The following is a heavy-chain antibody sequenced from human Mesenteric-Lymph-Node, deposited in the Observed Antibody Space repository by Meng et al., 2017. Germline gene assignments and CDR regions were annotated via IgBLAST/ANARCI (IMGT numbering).Heavy chain of an antibody. J-gene: IGHJ4*02. CDR3: ARVSSGWDYFDY. CDR2: IYYSGST. CDR1: GGSVSSGNNY. D-gene: IGHD6-19*01. Sequence: QVKLQESGPGLVKPSQTLSLTCTVSGGSVSSGNNYWIWIRQHPGKGLEWFGHIYYSGSTFYNPSLKRRVIISIDTSKNQFSLNLRSVTAADTAVYYCARVSSGWDYFDYWGQGTLVTVSS. V-gene: IGHV4-31*03.